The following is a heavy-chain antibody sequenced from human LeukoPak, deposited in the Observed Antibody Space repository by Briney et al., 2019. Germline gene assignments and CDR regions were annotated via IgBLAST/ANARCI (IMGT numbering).Heavy chain of an antibody. Sequence: GASVKVSCKASGGTISSYTISWVRQAPGQGLEWMGRIIPMLGITNNAQKFQGRATLTADKSTSTAYMELGSLRSEDTAVYYCARDGYYYDSSDYYSPSIRFDPWGQGTLVSVSS. CDR2: IIPMLGIT. CDR3: ARDGYYYDSSDYYSPSIRFDP. D-gene: IGHD3-22*01. V-gene: IGHV1-69*04. CDR1: GGTISSYT. J-gene: IGHJ5*02.